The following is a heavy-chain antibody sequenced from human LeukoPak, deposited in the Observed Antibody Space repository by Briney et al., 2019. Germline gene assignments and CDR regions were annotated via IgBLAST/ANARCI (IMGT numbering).Heavy chain of an antibody. Sequence: GRSLRLSCAASGFTFDDYAMHWVRQAPGKGLEWVSGISWNSGSIGYADSVKGRFTISRDNSRDTLYLQMRSLRPEDTAVYYCARDGKAKNDYWGQGTLVTVST. CDR2: ISWNSGSI. CDR3: ARDGKAKNDY. V-gene: IGHV3-9*01. J-gene: IGHJ4*02. D-gene: IGHD4/OR15-4a*01. CDR1: GFTFDDYA.